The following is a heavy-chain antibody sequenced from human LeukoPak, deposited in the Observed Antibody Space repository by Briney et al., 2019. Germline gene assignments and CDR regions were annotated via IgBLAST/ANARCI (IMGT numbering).Heavy chain of an antibody. CDR2: ISGSGDAT. CDR1: GFTFSNYA. J-gene: IGHJ4*02. CDR3: AKCSGGSCYASGAFGY. D-gene: IGHD2-15*01. V-gene: IGHV3-23*01. Sequence: GGSLRVSCAASGFTFSNYAMSWVRQAPGKGLEWVSGISGSGDATWYADSVKGRFTISRDNSKNTANLQMNSLRPEDTAVYYCAKCSGGSCYASGAFGYWGQGTLVTVSS.